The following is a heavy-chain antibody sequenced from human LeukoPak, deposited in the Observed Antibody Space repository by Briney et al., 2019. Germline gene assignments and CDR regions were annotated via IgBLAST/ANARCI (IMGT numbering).Heavy chain of an antibody. CDR2: IVVGSGNT. V-gene: IGHV1-58*02. CDR1: GFTSTSSA. D-gene: IGHD1-26*01. Sequence: GTSAKVSCKASGFTSTSSAIQWVRQARGQRLEWIGWIVVGSGNTNYAQKFQERVTITRDMSTSTAYMELSSLRSEDTAVYYCAAGGVVGATIVYWGQGTLVTVSS. J-gene: IGHJ4*02. CDR3: AAGGVVGATIVY.